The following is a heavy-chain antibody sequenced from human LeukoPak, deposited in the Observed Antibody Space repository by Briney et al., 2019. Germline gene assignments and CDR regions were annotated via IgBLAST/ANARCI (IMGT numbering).Heavy chain of an antibody. D-gene: IGHD3-3*01. V-gene: IGHV4-34*01. Sequence: SETLSLTCAVFGGSFSGYYWSWIRQPPGKGLEWIGEINHSGSTNYNPSLKSRVTISVDTSKNQFSRKLSSVTAADTSVYYCARGRITISWGQGTLVTVSS. CDR1: GGSFSGYY. CDR2: INHSGST. CDR3: ARGRITIS. J-gene: IGHJ5*02.